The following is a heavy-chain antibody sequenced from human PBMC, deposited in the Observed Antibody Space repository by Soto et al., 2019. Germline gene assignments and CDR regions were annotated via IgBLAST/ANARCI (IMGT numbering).Heavy chain of an antibody. D-gene: IGHD2-21*01. V-gene: IGHV3-23*01. CDR2: ISGSGDFT. J-gene: IGHJ4*02. CDR3: AKKGGSSAHYSPMDY. Sequence: VGSLRLSCATSGFIFGSYAMNWVSQAPGKGLEWVSVISGSGDFTDYTDSVKGRFTISRYNSRQTLYLQMNSLRPEDTAVYYCAKKGGSSAHYSPMDYWGQGTLVTVSS. CDR1: GFIFGSYA.